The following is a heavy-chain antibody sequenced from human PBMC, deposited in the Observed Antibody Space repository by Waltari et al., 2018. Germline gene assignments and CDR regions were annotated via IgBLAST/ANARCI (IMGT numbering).Heavy chain of an antibody. CDR2: IYTSGNT. V-gene: IGHV4-61*02. Sequence: QVQLQESGPGLVKPSQTLSLTCRVSGGSITSGIYDWTWTRQPAGKGLEWIGRIYTSGNTDYNPSLKSRVTMSMDTSKNQFSLNLSSVTAADTAVYYCARFPRDYSFDYWGQGTLVTVSS. CDR1: GGSITSGIYD. D-gene: IGHD4-17*01. J-gene: IGHJ4*02. CDR3: ARFPRDYSFDY.